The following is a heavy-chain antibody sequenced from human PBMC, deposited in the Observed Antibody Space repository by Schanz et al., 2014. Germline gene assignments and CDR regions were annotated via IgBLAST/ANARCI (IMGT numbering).Heavy chain of an antibody. CDR3: ARPSDSSWYMDV. V-gene: IGHV3-23*01. J-gene: IGHJ6*03. D-gene: IGHD2-21*02. CDR1: GFTFSTYA. Sequence: VQLLQSGGALVQPGGSLRLSCSASGFTFSTYAMSWARQTPGKGLEWVSSITTGGNTYYRDSVKGRFIVSRDNAKNLLYLQMNSLRAEDTAVYYCARPSDSSWYMDVWGKGTTVTVSS. CDR2: ITTGGNT.